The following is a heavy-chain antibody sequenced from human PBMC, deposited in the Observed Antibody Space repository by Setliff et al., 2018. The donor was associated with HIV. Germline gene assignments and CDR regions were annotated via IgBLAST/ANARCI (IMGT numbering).Heavy chain of an antibody. Sequence: SETLSLTCTVSSGSITSRTYYWGWIRQPPGKGLEWIGSIFYSGITYYNPSLKSRVSISVDTSKNQFSLNLTSVTAADTAVYYCARMVRSGYDRGYFDSWGQGTVVTVSS. CDR2: IFYSGIT. V-gene: IGHV4-39*01. J-gene: IGHJ4*02. D-gene: IGHD5-12*01. CDR1: SGSITSRTYY. CDR3: ARMVRSGYDRGYFDS.